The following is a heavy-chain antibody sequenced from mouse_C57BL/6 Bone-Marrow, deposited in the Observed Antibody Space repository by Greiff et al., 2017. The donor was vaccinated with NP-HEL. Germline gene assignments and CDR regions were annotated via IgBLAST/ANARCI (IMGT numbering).Heavy chain of an antibody. CDR3: TRLDGHYYGSSYHFAY. Sequence: VQLQQSGTVLARPGASVKMSCKTSGYTFTSYWMHWVKQRPGQGLEWIGAIYPGNSDTSYNQKFKGKAKLTAVTSASTAYMELSSLTNEDSAVYYCTRLDGHYYGSSYHFAYWGQGTLVTVSA. J-gene: IGHJ3*01. D-gene: IGHD1-1*01. CDR2: IYPGNSDT. CDR1: GYTFTSYW. V-gene: IGHV1-5*01.